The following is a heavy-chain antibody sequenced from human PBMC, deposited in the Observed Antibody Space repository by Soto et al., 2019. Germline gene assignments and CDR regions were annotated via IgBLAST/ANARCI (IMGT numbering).Heavy chain of an antibody. CDR1: GYTFSSYG. CDR2: ISAYNGNT. Sequence: ASVKVSCKASGYTFSSYGITWVRQAPGQGLEWMGWISAYNGNTNYAQKLHGRDTMTTDTSTSTAYMELGSLRSDDTAEYYCARAVATIPLCSPDYGGQGPLFTVSS. V-gene: IGHV1-18*01. D-gene: IGHD5-12*01. CDR3: ARAVATIPLCSPDY. J-gene: IGHJ4*02.